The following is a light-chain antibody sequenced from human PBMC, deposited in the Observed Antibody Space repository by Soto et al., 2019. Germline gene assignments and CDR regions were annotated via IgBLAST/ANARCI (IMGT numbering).Light chain of an antibody. Sequence: QSALTQPPSASGSPGQSVTISCTGTSGDVGGYHYVSWYQQHPGKAPKLMIYEVTKRPSGVPDRFSASKSGNTASLTVSGLQAEDEADYYCCSYAGTNNLIFGGGTKLTVL. CDR1: SGDVGGYHY. CDR3: CSYAGTNNLI. J-gene: IGLJ2*01. V-gene: IGLV2-8*01. CDR2: EVT.